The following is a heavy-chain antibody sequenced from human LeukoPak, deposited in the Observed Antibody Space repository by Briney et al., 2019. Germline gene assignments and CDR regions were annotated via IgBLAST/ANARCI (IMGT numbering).Heavy chain of an antibody. J-gene: IGHJ4*02. V-gene: IGHV3-48*03. D-gene: IGHD2-2*01. CDR1: GFTFSSYE. CDR3: ARRYCSRISCLLHY. Sequence: GGSLRLSCAASGFTFSSYEMNWVRQAPGKGLEWVSYISSTSGSTIYYADSVKGRFTISRDNAKNSLYLQVNSLRAEDTAVYYCARRYCSRISCLLHYWAGETRVTVSS. CDR2: ISSTSGSTI.